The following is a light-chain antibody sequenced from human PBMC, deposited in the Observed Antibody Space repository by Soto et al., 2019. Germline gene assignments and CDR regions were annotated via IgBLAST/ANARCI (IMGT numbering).Light chain of an antibody. CDR3: QQRSDWPIT. CDR2: AAS. J-gene: IGKJ5*01. Sequence: ELVLTQSPANLSLYPGARATLSCGASQSVDSHLVWYQQKPGQAPRLLIFAASKRDTGIPARFSGSGSGTDFTLAINRLETDDFAVYYCQQRSDWPITFGQGTRLEIK. V-gene: IGKV3-11*01. CDR1: QSVDSH.